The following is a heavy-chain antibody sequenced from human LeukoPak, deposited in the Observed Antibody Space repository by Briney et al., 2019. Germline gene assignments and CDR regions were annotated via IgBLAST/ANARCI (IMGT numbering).Heavy chain of an antibody. V-gene: IGHV4-39*07. CDR2: ISHSGST. CDR3: ARGSVNYCSSTSCSGAFDI. CDR1: GDSISTSSYF. D-gene: IGHD2-2*01. J-gene: IGHJ3*02. Sequence: SETLSLTCSVSGDSISTSSYFWGWIRQPPGKGLEWIGEISHSGSTNYNPSLKSRVTMSVDTSKNQFSLKLSSVTAADTAVYYCARGSVNYCSSTSCSGAFDIWGQGTMVTVSS.